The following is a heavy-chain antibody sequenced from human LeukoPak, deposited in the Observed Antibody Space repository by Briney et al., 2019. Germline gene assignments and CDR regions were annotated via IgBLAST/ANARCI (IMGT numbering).Heavy chain of an antibody. CDR3: ARRRSTIFGVVTYDAFDI. D-gene: IGHD3-3*01. J-gene: IGHJ3*02. V-gene: IGHV5-51*01. CDR2: IYPGDSDT. Sequence: GESLKISCKGSGYSFTSYWIGWVRQMPGKGLEWMGIIYPGDSDTRYSPSFQGQVSISADKSISTAYLQWSSLKASDTAMYYCARRRSTIFGVVTYDAFDIWGQGTMVTVSP. CDR1: GYSFTSYW.